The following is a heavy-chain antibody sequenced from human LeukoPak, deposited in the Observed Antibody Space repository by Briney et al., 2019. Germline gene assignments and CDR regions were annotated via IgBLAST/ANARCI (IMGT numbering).Heavy chain of an antibody. CDR2: ISWNSGSI. J-gene: IGHJ4*02. CDR3: AKGGGGRFLEWLSD. CDR1: GFTFDDYA. Sequence: PGGSLRLSCAASGFTFDDYAMHWVRQAPGKGLEWVSGISWNSGSIGYADSVKGRFTISRDNAKNSLYLQMNRLRAEDMALYYCAKGGGGRFLEWLSDWGQGTLVTVSS. V-gene: IGHV3-9*03. D-gene: IGHD3-3*01.